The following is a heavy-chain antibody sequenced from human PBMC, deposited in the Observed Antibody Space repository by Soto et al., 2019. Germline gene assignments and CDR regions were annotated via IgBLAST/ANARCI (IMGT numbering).Heavy chain of an antibody. CDR3: PGAPPNDDGDHDAFDI. Sequence: QVQLVQSGTEVKKPGSSVKVSCKASGGTFSRHAVNWVRQAPGQGLEWMGAILPIVDATNDAQKFQDRVTITADESTGTVYMELRSLRSEDTAVYFCPGAPPNDDGDHDAFDIWGQGTLVIVSS. J-gene: IGHJ3*02. D-gene: IGHD4-17*01. V-gene: IGHV1-69*12. CDR1: GGTFSRHA. CDR2: ILPIVDAT.